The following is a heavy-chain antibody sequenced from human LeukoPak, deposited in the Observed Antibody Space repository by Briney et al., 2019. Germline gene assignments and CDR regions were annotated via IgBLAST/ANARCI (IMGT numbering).Heavy chain of an antibody. V-gene: IGHV3-23*01. CDR2: ISGSGGST. D-gene: IGHD1-26*01. CDR3: AKGGATNYYYYGMDV. CDR1: GFTFSSYA. J-gene: IGHJ6*02. Sequence: GASLRLSCAASGFTFSSYAMSWVRQAPGKGLEWGSAISGSGGSTYYADSVKGRFTISRDNSKNTLYLQMNSLRAEDTAVYYCAKGGATNYYYYGMDVWGQGTTVTVSS.